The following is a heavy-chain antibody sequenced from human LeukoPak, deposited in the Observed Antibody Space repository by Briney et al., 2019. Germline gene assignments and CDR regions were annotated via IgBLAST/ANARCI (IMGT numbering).Heavy chain of an antibody. D-gene: IGHD5-18*01. V-gene: IGHV3-53*05. J-gene: IGHJ5*02. CDR1: GFTVSGTL. Sequence: PGGSLRLSCAASGFTVSGTLMGWVRQAPGKGLEWVSVIYDDDRTVYTNSVEGRFTISRDNSKNMVYLQMNSLRPEDSAVYYCTRDRAATQRWVEFDLWGPGTLVTVSS. CDR2: IYDDDRT. CDR3: TRDRAATQRWVEFDL.